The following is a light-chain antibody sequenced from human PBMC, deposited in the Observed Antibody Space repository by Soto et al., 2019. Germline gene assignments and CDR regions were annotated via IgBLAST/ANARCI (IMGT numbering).Light chain of an antibody. V-gene: IGKV1-12*02. CDR1: QGISSW. CDR3: QQAMSSPST. CDR2: GAF. J-gene: IGKJ2*01. Sequence: DIPMTQSPSSVSAYVGDRVTITCRASQGISSWLAWYQQKPERPPKLLIYGAFTLQSGVPSRFSGSVAGTDFTLTISSLQPDDFATYYCQQAMSSPSTFGQGTKLVIK.